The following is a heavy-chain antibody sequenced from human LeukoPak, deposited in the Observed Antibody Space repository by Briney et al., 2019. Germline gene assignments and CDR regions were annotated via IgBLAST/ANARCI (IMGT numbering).Heavy chain of an antibody. V-gene: IGHV1-18*01. D-gene: IGHD4-17*01. J-gene: IGHJ6*03. CDR2: ISAYNGKT. CDR3: ARVPGDYGWFGNYYYMDV. Sequence: ASVNVSLKSSGYTFTRYGISWVRQAPGQGRDWMGWISAYNGKTNYAQKLQGRVTMTTDTSMSTAYMELRSLRSDDTVVDYCARVPGDYGWFGNYYYMDVWGKGTTVTVSS. CDR1: GYTFTRYG.